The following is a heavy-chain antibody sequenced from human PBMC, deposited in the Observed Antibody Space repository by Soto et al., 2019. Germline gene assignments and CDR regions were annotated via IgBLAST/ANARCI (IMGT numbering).Heavy chain of an antibody. D-gene: IGHD3-3*02. Sequence: SETLSLTCTVSGGSISSSSYYWGWIRQPPGKGLEWIGSIYYSGSTYYNPSLKSRVTISVDTSKNQFSLKLSSVTAADTAVYYFARLAPDIVLLASEDVWGQGATVTVSS. CDR3: ARLAPDIVLLASEDV. V-gene: IGHV4-39*01. CDR2: IYYSGST. J-gene: IGHJ6*02. CDR1: GGSISSSSYY.